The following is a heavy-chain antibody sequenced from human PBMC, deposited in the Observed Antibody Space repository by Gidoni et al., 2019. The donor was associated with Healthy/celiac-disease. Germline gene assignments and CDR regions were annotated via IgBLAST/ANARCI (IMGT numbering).Heavy chain of an antibody. D-gene: IGHD3-3*01. V-gene: IGHV4-39*01. J-gene: IGHJ5*02. Sequence: QLQLQESGPGLVKPSETLSLTCTVSGGSLSSSSYYWGWIRQPPGKGLEWSGSIYYSGSTYYNPSSKRRVTISVDTSKNQFSLKLSSVTAADTAVYYCARANYDFWSGYPNWFDPWGQGTLVTVSS. CDR2: IYYSGST. CDR1: GGSLSSSSYY. CDR3: ARANYDFWSGYPNWFDP.